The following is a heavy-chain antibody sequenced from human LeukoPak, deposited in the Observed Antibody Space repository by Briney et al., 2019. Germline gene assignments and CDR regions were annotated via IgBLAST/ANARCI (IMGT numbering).Heavy chain of an antibody. CDR2: ISGYTGDT. D-gene: IGHD2-15*01. CDR3: ARAGYCGDGGCRGGSAFDV. V-gene: IGHV1-18*01. Sequence: ASVKVSCKTSGYTFTNYDIYWVRQAPGQGLECMGWISGYTGDTKYALILQGRFTVTTDTSTSTAYMELRSLTYDDTAVYYCARAGYCGDGGCRGGSAFDVWGQGTMVTVSS. J-gene: IGHJ3*01. CDR1: GYTFTNYD.